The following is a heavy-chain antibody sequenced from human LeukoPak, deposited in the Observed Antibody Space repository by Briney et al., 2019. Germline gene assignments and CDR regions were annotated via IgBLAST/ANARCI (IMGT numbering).Heavy chain of an antibody. CDR2: IFYSGST. Sequence: PSETLSLTCTVSGGSISSYYWSWIRQPPGKGLEWIGYIFYSGSTNYNPSLKSRVTISVDTSKNQLSLKLSSVTAADTAVYYCARGGTMTTVPLWGQGTLVTVSS. J-gene: IGHJ4*02. V-gene: IGHV4-59*08. D-gene: IGHD4-17*01. CDR3: ARGGTMTTVPL. CDR1: GGSISSYY.